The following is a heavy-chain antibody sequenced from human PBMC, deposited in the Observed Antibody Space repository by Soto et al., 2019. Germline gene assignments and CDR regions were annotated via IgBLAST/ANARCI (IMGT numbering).Heavy chain of an antibody. D-gene: IGHD6-13*01. V-gene: IGHV3-7*04. CDR2: IKHDGSEK. Sequence: PGGSLRLSCAASGFSFENYWMNWVRQAPGKGLEWVANIKHDGSEKYFVDSVKGRFTISRDNAKNSVYLQMNSLRAEDTAVYYCARTRTWPASITADPHGMDVWGQGTTVTVAS. J-gene: IGHJ6*02. CDR1: GFSFENYW. CDR3: ARTRTWPASITADPHGMDV.